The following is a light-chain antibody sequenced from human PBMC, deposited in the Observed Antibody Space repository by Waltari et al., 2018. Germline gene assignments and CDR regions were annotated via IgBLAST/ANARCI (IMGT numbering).Light chain of an antibody. Sequence: DIVATQSLLPLPVTPGGPSYISCRSSHVLLHTNGTTYLGWFLQKPGQSPQLLISLVSHRASGVPDRFGGSGSGTDFTLMISRVEAEYLGVDYCMQALQTPLTFGGETKVEI. CDR3: MQALQTPLT. V-gene: IGKV2-28*01. CDR1: HVLLHTNGTTY. J-gene: IGKJ4*01. CDR2: LVS.